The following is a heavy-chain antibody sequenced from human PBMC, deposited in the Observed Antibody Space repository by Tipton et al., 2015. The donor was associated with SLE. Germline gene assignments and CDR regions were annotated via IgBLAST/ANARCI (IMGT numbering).Heavy chain of an antibody. D-gene: IGHD6-19*01. CDR2: IHTSGTT. V-gene: IGHV4-61*09. CDR3: AVSDSSGGENF. CDR1: GGAISTGSYY. J-gene: IGHJ4*02. Sequence: TLSLTCTVSGGAISTGSYYWSWIRQPAGKGLEWIGHIHTSGTTNYNPSLKSRVTISRDTSKNQFSLNLSSVTAADTALYYCAVSDSSGGENFWGQGTLVTVSS.